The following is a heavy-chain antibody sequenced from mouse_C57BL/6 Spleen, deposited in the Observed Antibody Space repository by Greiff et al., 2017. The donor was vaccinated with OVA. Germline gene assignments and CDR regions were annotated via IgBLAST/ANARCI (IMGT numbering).Heavy chain of an antibody. V-gene: IGHV3-6*01. Sequence: EVHLVESGPGLVKPSQSLSPTCSVTGYSITSGYYWNWIRQFPGNKLEWMGYISYDGSNNYNPSLKNRISITRDTSKNQFFLKLNSVTTEDTATYYCARDYGSSYGFAYWGQGTLVTVSA. CDR1: GYSITSGYY. D-gene: IGHD1-1*01. CDR3: ARDYGSSYGFAY. CDR2: ISYDGSN. J-gene: IGHJ3*01.